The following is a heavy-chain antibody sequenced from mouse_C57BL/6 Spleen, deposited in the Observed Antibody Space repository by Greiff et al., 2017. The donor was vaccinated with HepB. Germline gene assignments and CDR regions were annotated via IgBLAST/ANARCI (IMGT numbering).Heavy chain of an antibody. CDR3: ASGTVVDGYFDY. D-gene: IGHD1-1*01. Sequence: QVQLQQSGAELARPGASVKMSCKASGYTFTSYTLHWVKRRPGPGLEWIGYINPSSGYTKYNQKFKDKATLTADKSSSTAYMQLSSLTSEDSAVYYCASGTVVDGYFDYWGQGTTLTVSS. CDR2: INPSSGYT. CDR1: GYTFTSYT. V-gene: IGHV1-4*01. J-gene: IGHJ2*01.